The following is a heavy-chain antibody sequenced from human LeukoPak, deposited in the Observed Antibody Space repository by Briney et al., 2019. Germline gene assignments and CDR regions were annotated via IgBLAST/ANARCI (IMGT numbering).Heavy chain of an antibody. D-gene: IGHD4-17*01. V-gene: IGHV4-59*01. Sequence: SETLSLTCTVSGGSISSYYWSWIRQPPGKGLEWIGYIYYSGSTNYNPSLKSRVTISVDTSKNQFSLKLSSVTAADTAVYYCARGYGDFDYWGQGTLVTVSS. J-gene: IGHJ4*02. CDR3: ARGYGDFDY. CDR2: IYYSGST. CDR1: GGSISSYY.